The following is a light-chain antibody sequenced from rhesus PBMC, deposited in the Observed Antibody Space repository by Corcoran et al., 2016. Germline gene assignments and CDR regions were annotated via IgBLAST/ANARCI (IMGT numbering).Light chain of an antibody. Sequence: DIQMTQSPSSLSASVGDKVTITCRASQGISRWLAWYQQKPGTAPDLLIYDASSLQSGVPSRLSGSGSGTDYTLTISSLQPEDFSTYYCPQGYSPPYSFGQGTKVEIK. J-gene: IGKJ2*01. V-gene: IGKV1-18*01. CDR2: DAS. CDR3: PQGYSPPYS. CDR1: QGISRW.